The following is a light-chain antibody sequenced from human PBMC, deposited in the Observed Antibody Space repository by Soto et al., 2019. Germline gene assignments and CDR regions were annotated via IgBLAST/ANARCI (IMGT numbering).Light chain of an antibody. Sequence: QSVLTQPASVSGSPGQSITISCTGTSSDVGGYNFVSWYQQHPGKAPKLLIYDVSDRPSGVSNRFSGSKSGNTAPLTISGLQAEDEADYYCSSYTISSTYVFGTGTKLTVL. J-gene: IGLJ1*01. CDR2: DVS. CDR1: SSDVGGYNF. V-gene: IGLV2-14*01. CDR3: SSYTISSTYV.